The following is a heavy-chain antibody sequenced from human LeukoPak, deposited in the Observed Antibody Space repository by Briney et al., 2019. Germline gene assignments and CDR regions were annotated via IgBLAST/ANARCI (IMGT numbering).Heavy chain of an antibody. CDR3: ASSSQYYYGSGSAIFDY. Sequence: ASVRVSCKASGGTFSSYAISWVRQAPGQGREWMGGSIPIFGTANYAQKFQGRVTITADKSTSTAYMELSSLRSEDTAVYYCASSSQYYYGSGSAIFDYWGQGTLVTVSS. CDR1: GGTFSSYA. D-gene: IGHD3-10*01. CDR2: SIPIFGTA. V-gene: IGHV1-69*06. J-gene: IGHJ4*02.